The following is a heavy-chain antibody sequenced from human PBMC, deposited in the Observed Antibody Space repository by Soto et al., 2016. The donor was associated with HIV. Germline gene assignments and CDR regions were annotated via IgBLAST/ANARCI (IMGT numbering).Heavy chain of an antibody. CDR1: GVSISRYY. CDR3: ATRMITSGPAHFDY. J-gene: IGHJ4*02. CDR2: IYYSGTT. D-gene: IGHD1-20*01. V-gene: IGHV4-59*01. Sequence: VQLQESGPGLVKPSETLSLTCNVSGVSISRYYLNWVRQPPGKGLEWIGYIYYSGTTYYNPSLKSRIAISVDRSNNQFSLKLGSVTAADTALYYCATRMITSGPAHFDYWGQGNLVTVSS.